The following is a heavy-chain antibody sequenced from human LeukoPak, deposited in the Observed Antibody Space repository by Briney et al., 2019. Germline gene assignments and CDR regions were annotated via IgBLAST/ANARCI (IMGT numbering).Heavy chain of an antibody. CDR3: ARDDPTVTPLFDY. D-gene: IGHD4-11*01. CDR1: GGTFSSYA. CDR2: IIPILGIA. V-gene: IGHV1-69*04. J-gene: IGHJ4*02. Sequence: SVKLSCKASGGTFSSYAISWVRQAPGQGLEWMGRIIPILGIANYAQKFQGRVTITADKSTSTAYMELSSLRSEDTAVYYCARDDPTVTPLFDYWGQGTLLPLSS.